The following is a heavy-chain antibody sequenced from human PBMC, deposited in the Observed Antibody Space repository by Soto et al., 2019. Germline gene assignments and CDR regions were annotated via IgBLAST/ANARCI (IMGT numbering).Heavy chain of an antibody. CDR3: ARDNARPQLGGNYYYILDV. V-gene: IGHV1-69*12. D-gene: IGHD3-3*02. Sequence: QVQLEQSGAEVKKPGSSVKVSCKASGGTFRNSAFSWVRQAPGQGLEWMGGIMPIFRTPDYAQKFQGRVTITEDESTSTTYMELSGLRSDDTAVYYCARDNARPQLGGNYYYILDVWGHGTAVTVSS. CDR2: IMPIFRTP. J-gene: IGHJ6*02. CDR1: GGTFRNSA.